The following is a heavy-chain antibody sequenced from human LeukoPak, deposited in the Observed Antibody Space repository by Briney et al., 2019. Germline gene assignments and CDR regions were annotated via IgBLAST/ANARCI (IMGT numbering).Heavy chain of an antibody. D-gene: IGHD5-24*01. CDR1: GYTFITYG. CDR3: ARDGGYNWSGGVY. Sequence: ASVKVSCEASGYTFITYGISWVRQAPGQGLEWMGWIRPYNGNTKYAQKFRDRVTMTTDTSRSTAYMELRSLRSDDTAVYYCARDGGYNWSGGVYWGQGTLVTVSS. V-gene: IGHV1-18*01. J-gene: IGHJ4*02. CDR2: IRPYNGNT.